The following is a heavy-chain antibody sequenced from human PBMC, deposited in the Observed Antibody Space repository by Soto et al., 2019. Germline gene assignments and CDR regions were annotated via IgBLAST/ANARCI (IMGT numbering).Heavy chain of an antibody. V-gene: IGHV4-39*01. Sequence: SETLSLTCTVSGGSISSSSYYWGWIRQPPGKGLEWIGSIYYSGSTYYNPSLKSRVTISVDTSKNQFSLKLSSVTAADTAVYYCARAFGRSHYYYYMDVWGKGTTVTVSS. J-gene: IGHJ6*03. CDR2: IYYSGST. D-gene: IGHD3-16*01. CDR1: GGSISSSSYY. CDR3: ARAFGRSHYYYYMDV.